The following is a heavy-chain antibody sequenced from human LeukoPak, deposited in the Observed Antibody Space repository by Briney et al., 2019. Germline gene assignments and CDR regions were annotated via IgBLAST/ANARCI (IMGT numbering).Heavy chain of an antibody. CDR2: INQDGSEK. CDR3: ARDGVAPGIYFDY. J-gene: IGHJ4*02. Sequence: GGSLRLSCVVSRFTFSSHWMSWVRQAPGKGLEWVANINQDGSEKYYVDSAKGRFTISRDNAKNSLYLQVNSLRAEDTAVYFCARDGVAPGIYFDYWGRGTLVTVSS. CDR1: RFTFSSHW. D-gene: IGHD2-2*01. V-gene: IGHV3-7*05.